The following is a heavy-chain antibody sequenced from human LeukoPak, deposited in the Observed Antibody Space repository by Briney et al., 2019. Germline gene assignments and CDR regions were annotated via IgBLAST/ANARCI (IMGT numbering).Heavy chain of an antibody. CDR2: ITSNGGST. V-gene: IGHV3-64D*06. Sequence: RGSLRLSSSASRFTFTSYAMHWVPHAPRERLEYVSAITSNGGSTYYADSVKGRFTISRDNSKNTLYLQMSSLRAEDTAVYYCVKDRPSRYGSGSYSVYWGQGTLVTVSS. CDR3: VKDRPSRYGSGSYSVY. CDR1: RFTFTSYA. J-gene: IGHJ4*02. D-gene: IGHD3-10*01.